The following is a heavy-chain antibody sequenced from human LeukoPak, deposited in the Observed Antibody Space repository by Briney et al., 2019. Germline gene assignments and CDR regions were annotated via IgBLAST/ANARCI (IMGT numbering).Heavy chain of an antibody. CDR1: GFTFSDST. Sequence: GGSLRLSCAASGFTFSDSTIHWVRQASGKGLEWVGRMRSKGNNYATAYTASLKGRFTVSRDDSKNTAYLQMNSLKSEDTAVYYCTRHNEVLTGETLDIWGQGTKVTVSS. J-gene: IGHJ3*02. D-gene: IGHD3-9*01. V-gene: IGHV3-73*01. CDR2: MRSKGNNYAT. CDR3: TRHNEVLTGETLDI.